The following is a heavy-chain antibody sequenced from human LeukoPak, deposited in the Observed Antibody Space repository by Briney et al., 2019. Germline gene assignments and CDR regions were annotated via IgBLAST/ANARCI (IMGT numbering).Heavy chain of an antibody. Sequence: PGGSLRLSCAASGFTFSSYSMNWVRQAPGKGLEWVSYISSSSSTIYYADSVKGRFTISRDNAKNSLYLQMNSLRAEDTAVYYCARVDYGDYGVFDYWGQGTLVTVSS. J-gene: IGHJ4*02. D-gene: IGHD4-17*01. CDR2: ISSSSSTI. CDR3: ARVDYGDYGVFDY. CDR1: GFTFSSYS. V-gene: IGHV3-48*04.